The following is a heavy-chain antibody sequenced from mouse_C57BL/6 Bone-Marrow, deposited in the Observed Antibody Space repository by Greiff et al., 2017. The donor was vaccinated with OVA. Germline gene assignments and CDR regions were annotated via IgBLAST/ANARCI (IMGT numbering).Heavy chain of an antibody. J-gene: IGHJ2*01. D-gene: IGHD2-1*01. Sequence: EVQLQQSGAELVRPGASVKLSCTASGFNIKDYYMHWVKQRPEQGLEWIGRIDPEDGDTEYAPKFQGKATMTADTSSNTAYLQLSSLTSEDTAVYYCTLSLFYYGNYFFDYWGQGTTLTVSS. CDR1: GFNIKDYY. V-gene: IGHV14-1*01. CDR2: IDPEDGDT. CDR3: TLSLFYYGNYFFDY.